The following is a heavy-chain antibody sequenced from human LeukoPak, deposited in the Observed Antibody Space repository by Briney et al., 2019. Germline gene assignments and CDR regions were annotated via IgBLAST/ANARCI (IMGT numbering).Heavy chain of an antibody. CDR3: ARTTTFAPHFDY. Sequence: GGSLRLSCAASGFTVSSNYVSWVRQAPGKGLEWVSVIYSGGTTYYADSVKGRLTISRDNSKNTLYLQMNSLRAEDTAVYYCARTTTFAPHFDYWGQGTLVTVSS. CDR2: IYSGGTT. CDR1: GFTVSSNY. J-gene: IGHJ4*02. D-gene: IGHD1-1*01. V-gene: IGHV3-66*01.